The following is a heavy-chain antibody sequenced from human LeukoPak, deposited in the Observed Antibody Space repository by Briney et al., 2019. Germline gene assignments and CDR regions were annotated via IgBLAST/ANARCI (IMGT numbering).Heavy chain of an antibody. CDR1: GFTFRSYR. Sequence: GGSLRLSCVVSGFTFRSYRMNWVRQAPGKGLEWVANINENESEKYYGHSMKGRFTISRDNAKNSVYLQVNSLTAEDTAVYFCARGVVEAPGIDYWGQGTLVTVSS. CDR2: INENESEK. D-gene: IGHD1-1*01. V-gene: IGHV3-7*03. J-gene: IGHJ4*02. CDR3: ARGVVEAPGIDY.